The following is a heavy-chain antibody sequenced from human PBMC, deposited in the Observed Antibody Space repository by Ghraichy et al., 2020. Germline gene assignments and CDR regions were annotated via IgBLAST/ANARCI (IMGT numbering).Heavy chain of an antibody. CDR1: GGTFSSYA. J-gene: IGHJ5*02. D-gene: IGHD4-17*01. CDR2: IIPIFGTA. CDR3: ARDPGSTYGDPSKLPS. Sequence: SVKVSCKASGGTFSSYAISWVRQAPGQGLEWMGGIIPIFGTANYAQKFQGRVTITADESTSTAYMELSSLRSEDTAVYYCARDPGSTYGDPSKLPSWGQGTLVTVSS. V-gene: IGHV1-69*13.